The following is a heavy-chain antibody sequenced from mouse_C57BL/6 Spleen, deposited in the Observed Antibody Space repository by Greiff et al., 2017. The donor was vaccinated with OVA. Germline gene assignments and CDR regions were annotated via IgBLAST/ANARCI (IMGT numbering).Heavy chain of an antibody. CDR1: GYTFTSYW. D-gene: IGHD1-1*01. J-gene: IGHJ2*01. V-gene: IGHV1-72*01. CDR3: ARHYYGSSYVDYFDY. Sequence: VQLQQSGAELVKPGASVKLSCKASGYTFTSYWMHWVKQRPGRGLEWIGRIDPNSGGTKYNEKFKSKATLTVDKPSSTAYMQLSSLTSEDSAVYDCARHYYGSSYVDYFDYWGQGTTLTVSS. CDR2: IDPNSGGT.